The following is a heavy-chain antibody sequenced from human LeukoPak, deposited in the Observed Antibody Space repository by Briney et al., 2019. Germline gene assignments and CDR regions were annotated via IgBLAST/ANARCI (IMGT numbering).Heavy chain of an antibody. CDR3: ARAPDVVVPAAITGYYFDY. J-gene: IGHJ4*02. V-gene: IGHV4-31*03. Sequence: PSQTLSLTCTVSGGSISSGGYYWSWIRQHPGKGLEWIGYIYYSGSTYYSPSLKSRVTISVDTSKNQFSLKLSSVTAADTAVYYCARAPDVVVPAAITGYYFDYWGQGTLVTVSS. D-gene: IGHD2-2*01. CDR1: GGSISSGGYY. CDR2: IYYSGST.